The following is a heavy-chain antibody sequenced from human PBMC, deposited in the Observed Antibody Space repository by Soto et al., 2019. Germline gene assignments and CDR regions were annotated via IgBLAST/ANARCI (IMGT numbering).Heavy chain of an antibody. CDR1: GFTFSSYA. V-gene: IGHV3-30-3*01. Sequence: GGSLRLSCAASGFTFSSYAMHWVRQAPGKGLEWVAVISYDGSNKYYADSVKGRFTISRDNSKNTLYLQMNSLRAEDTAVYYCAGGSGWSTFDYWGQGNLVTVSS. D-gene: IGHD6-13*01. CDR2: ISYDGSNK. J-gene: IGHJ4*02. CDR3: AGGSGWSTFDY.